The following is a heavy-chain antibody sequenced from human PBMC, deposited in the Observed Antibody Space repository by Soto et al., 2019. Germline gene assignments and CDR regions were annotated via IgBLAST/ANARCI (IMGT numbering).Heavy chain of an antibody. CDR3: ARASYSSGWEEDWFDP. J-gene: IGHJ5*02. V-gene: IGHV4-38-2*01. CDR2: IYHSGST. Sequence: PSETLSLTCAVSGYSISSGYYWGWIRQPPGKGLEWIGSIYHSGSTYYNPSLKSRVTISVDTSKNQFSLKLSSVTAADTAVYYCARASYSSGWEEDWFDPWGQGTLVTV. CDR1: GYSISSGYY. D-gene: IGHD6-19*01.